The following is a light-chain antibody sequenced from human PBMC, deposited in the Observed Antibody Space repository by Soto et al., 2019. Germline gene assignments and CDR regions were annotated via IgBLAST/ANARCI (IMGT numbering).Light chain of an antibody. CDR3: AAWDDSLSGRGV. J-gene: IGLJ3*02. CDR1: SSNIGSNY. CDR2: RNN. Sequence: QSVLTQPPSACGTPGQRVTISCSGSSSNIGSNYVYWYQQLPGTAPKLLIYRNNQRPSGVPDRFSGSKSGTSASLAISGLGSEDEADYYCAAWDDSLSGRGVFGGGTKLTVL. V-gene: IGLV1-47*01.